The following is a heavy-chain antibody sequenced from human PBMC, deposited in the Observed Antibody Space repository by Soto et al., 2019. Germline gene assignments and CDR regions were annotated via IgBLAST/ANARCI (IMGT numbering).Heavy chain of an antibody. J-gene: IGHJ6*04. CDR3: AKWGVCSTSFSPVAGHYDGMEV. V-gene: IGHV3-30*18. CDR1: GFALSSYG. D-gene: IGHD2-2*01. Sequence: PGGSLRLSCAASGFALSSYGMHWVRQTPGKGLAWVAAISYDGANQNYADSVKGRFTISRDISNNTLYLQMNSLRPEYTAVYYCAKWGVCSTSFSPVAGHYDGMEVSGEGTTLTVSS. CDR2: ISYDGANQ.